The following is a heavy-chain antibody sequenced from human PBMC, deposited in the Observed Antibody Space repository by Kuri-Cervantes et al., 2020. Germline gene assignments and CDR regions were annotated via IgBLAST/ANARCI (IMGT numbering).Heavy chain of an antibody. D-gene: IGHD3-3*01. CDR1: GFTFSGSA. V-gene: IGHV3-73*01. J-gene: IGHJ3*02. CDR3: SRWAKESGAFDI. Sequence: GESLKISCAASGFTFSGSAIHWVRQASRKGLEWVGRISSKADNYATSYAASVKGRFTVSRDDSKNTASLQMNSLKTEDTAIYYCSRWAKESGAFDIWGQGTMVTVSS. CDR2: ISSKADNYAT.